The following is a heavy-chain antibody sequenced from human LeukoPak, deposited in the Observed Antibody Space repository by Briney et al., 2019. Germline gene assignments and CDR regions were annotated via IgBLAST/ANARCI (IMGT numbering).Heavy chain of an antibody. CDR3: ARGSSSSFDY. CDR1: GGSISSSSYY. V-gene: IGHV4-39*01. D-gene: IGHD6-6*01. J-gene: IGHJ4*02. Sequence: SETLSLTCTVSGGSISSSSYYWGWIRQPPGKGLEWIGSIYYSGSTYYNPSLKSRVTISVDTSKNQFSLKLTSVTAADTAVYYCARGSSSSFDYWGQGTLVTVSS. CDR2: IYYSGST.